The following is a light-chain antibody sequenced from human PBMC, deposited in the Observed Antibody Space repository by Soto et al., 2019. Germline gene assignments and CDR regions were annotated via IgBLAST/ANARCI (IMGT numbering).Light chain of an antibody. CDR3: QHRFNWPWT. J-gene: IGKJ1*01. V-gene: IGKV3-11*01. CDR1: QSVIRY. CDR2: DAS. Sequence: EIVLAQSPAALALSRGERAALSCRASQSVIRYLAWYQQRPGQAPRLLIYDASYRATGIPARFSGSGSGTDFTLTISSLEPEDFAVYYCQHRFNWPWTFGQGTKVDIK.